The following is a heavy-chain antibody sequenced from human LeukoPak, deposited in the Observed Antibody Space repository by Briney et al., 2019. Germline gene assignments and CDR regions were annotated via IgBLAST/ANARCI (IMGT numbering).Heavy chain of an antibody. CDR2: IIPLFGTP. Sequence: SVKVSCKASGGTFSSYAISWVRQAPGQGLEWMGGIIPLFGTPNYAQKFQGRVTITADKSTSTAYMELSSLRSDDTAVYYCARGFYDSSGYYYPIGYFDYWGQGTLVTVSS. V-gene: IGHV1-69*06. CDR3: ARGFYDSSGYYYPIGYFDY. J-gene: IGHJ4*02. CDR1: GGTFSSYA. D-gene: IGHD3-22*01.